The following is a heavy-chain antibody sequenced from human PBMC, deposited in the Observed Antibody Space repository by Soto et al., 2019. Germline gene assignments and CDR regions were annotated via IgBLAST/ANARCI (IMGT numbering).Heavy chain of an antibody. CDR3: ARTQMATLYFDY. CDR1: RGSISGYY. J-gene: IGHJ4*02. CDR2: TYHSGTI. D-gene: IGHD5-12*01. Sequence: SETLSLTCTVPRGSISGYYWSWMRQPPGQGLEWIGYTYHSGTIRYNRSLESRVTISVDTSKNQFSLKLASVTAADTAVYYCARTQMATLYFDYWGQGTLVTVSS. V-gene: IGHV4-59*01.